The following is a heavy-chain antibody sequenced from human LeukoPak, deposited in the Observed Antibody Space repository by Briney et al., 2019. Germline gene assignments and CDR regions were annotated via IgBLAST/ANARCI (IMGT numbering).Heavy chain of an antibody. V-gene: IGHV3-23*01. D-gene: IGHD6-19*01. J-gene: IGHJ4*02. CDR2: ISSRGGST. CDR1: GFTFSNYG. CDR3: AKDEGGRWLGYFDY. Sequence: PGGTLRLSCAASGFTFSNYGMSWVRQAPGKGLEWVSAISSRGGSTYYADSVKGRFTISRDNSKNTLYLQMNSLRAADTAVYYGAKDEGGRWLGYFDYWGQGTLVTVSS.